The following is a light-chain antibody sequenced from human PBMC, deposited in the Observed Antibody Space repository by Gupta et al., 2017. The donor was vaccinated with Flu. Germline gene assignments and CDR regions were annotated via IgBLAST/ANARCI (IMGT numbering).Light chain of an antibody. CDR2: DDD. CDR1: SLGIQR. V-gene: IGLV3-21*02. Sequence: SHVLTQAPSVSVAPGQTARITCGGDSLGIQRVHWYQQRPGQAPALVVHDDDARPPGIPERFSGSNSGNTATLTISRVEAGDEADYYCQVWDNPSDQVVFGGGTKLSVL. J-gene: IGLJ2*01. CDR3: QVWDNPSDQVV.